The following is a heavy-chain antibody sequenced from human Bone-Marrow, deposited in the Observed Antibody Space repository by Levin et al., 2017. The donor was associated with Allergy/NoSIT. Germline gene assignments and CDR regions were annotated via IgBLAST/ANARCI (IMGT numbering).Heavy chain of an antibody. J-gene: IGHJ3*02. Sequence: SGGSLRLSCAASGFTFSSYWMSWVRQAPGKGLEWVANIKQDGTEMFYVDSVKGRFTVSKDNAKNLMFLRMTSLSPEDTAVYYCARNWRSAFDIWGQGTLVTVSS. V-gene: IGHV3-7*04. CDR2: IKQDGTEM. CDR1: GFTFSSYW. D-gene: IGHD2-8*02. CDR3: ARNWRSAFDI.